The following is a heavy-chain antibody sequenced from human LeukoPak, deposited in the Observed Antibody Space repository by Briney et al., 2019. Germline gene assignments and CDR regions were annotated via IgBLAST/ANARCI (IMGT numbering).Heavy chain of an antibody. D-gene: IGHD1-26*01. CDR1: GFIFNDYA. Sequence: GGSLRLSCAGSGFIFNDYAIHWVRQAPGKGLEWVAFIRYDGSNKYYADSVKGRFTISRDNAKNSLYLQMNSLRAEDTAVYYCARAVSPIVGALDYWGQGTLVTVSS. V-gene: IGHV3-30*02. CDR2: IRYDGSNK. J-gene: IGHJ4*02. CDR3: ARAVSPIVGALDY.